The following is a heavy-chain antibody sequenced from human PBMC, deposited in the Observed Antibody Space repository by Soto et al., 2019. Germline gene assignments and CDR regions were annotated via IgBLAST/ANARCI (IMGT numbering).Heavy chain of an antibody. J-gene: IGHJ5*02. D-gene: IGHD2-2*01. V-gene: IGHV1-3*01. CDR1: GLANTSNA. Sequence: SVKVTCKDRGLANTSNARYSVRQDTKKRLEWMGWINAGNGNTKYSQKFQGRVTITRDTSASTAYMELSSLRSEDTAVYYCARDRKVIVVVPAAISSWFDPWGQGTLVTV. CDR3: ARDRKVIVVVPAAISSWFDP. CDR2: INAGNGNT.